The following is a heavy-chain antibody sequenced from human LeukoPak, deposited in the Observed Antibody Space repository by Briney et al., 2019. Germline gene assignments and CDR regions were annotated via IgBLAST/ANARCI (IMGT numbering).Heavy chain of an antibody. CDR1: GASIKSGDDY. V-gene: IGHV4-30-4*01. D-gene: IGHD2-15*01. Sequence: SQTLSLTCSVSGASIKSGDDYWIWIRQPPGKGLEWIGHMYYSGSTYYKPSLRSRVTMSLDTSKNQFPLKLTSVTAADTAVYYCARVRGVCSGRSCYEIDSWGQGALVTVSS. CDR2: MYYSGST. CDR3: ARVRGVCSGRSCYEIDS. J-gene: IGHJ4*02.